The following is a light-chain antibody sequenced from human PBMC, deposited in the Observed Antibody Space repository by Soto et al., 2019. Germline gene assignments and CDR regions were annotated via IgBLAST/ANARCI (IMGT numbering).Light chain of an antibody. V-gene: IGKV3-11*01. CDR3: QQRSDWPPWT. Sequence: EIVLTQSPATLSLSPGEGATLSFRASQSISSYLAWYQQKPCQAPRLLSYDASSRATGIPARFSGSGSGTDVTISVSSLEPADFAVYYCQQRSDWPPWTFGQGTKVEIK. J-gene: IGKJ1*01. CDR1: QSISSY. CDR2: DAS.